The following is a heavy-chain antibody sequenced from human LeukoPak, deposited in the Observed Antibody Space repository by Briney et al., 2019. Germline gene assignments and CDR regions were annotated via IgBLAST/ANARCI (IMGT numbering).Heavy chain of an antibody. CDR1: GFTFSSYA. Sequence: GGSLRLSCAASGFTFSSYAMSWVRQAPGKGLEWVSAISGSGGSTYYADFVKGRVTISRDNSKNTLYLQMNSLRAEDTAVYYCAKAKTRVVVAATSFDYWGQGTLVTVSS. CDR2: ISGSGGST. CDR3: AKAKTRVVVAATSFDY. J-gene: IGHJ4*02. D-gene: IGHD2-15*01. V-gene: IGHV3-23*01.